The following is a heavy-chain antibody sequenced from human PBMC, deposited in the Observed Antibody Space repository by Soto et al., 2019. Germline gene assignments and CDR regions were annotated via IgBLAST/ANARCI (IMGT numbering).Heavy chain of an antibody. CDR2: INPSGGST. J-gene: IGHJ6*02. V-gene: IGHV1-46*01. Sequence: ASVRVSCKASGCTFTSYYINWVRQAPGQGLEWMGIINPSGGSTSYAQKFQGRVTMTRDTSTSTVYMELSSLRSEDTAVYYCARTRATRDYYYYGMDVWGQGTTVTVSS. CDR3: ARTRATRDYYYYGMDV. CDR1: GCTFTSYY.